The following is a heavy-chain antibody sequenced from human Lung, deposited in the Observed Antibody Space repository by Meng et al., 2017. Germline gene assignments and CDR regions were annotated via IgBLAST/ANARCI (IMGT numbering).Heavy chain of an antibody. CDR2: TYYRAKWYK. V-gene: IGHV6-1*01. D-gene: IGHD6-19*01. CDR1: GESVSSNRAA. CDR3: ARGQQWLDS. Sequence: QVHLQQSGPGLVKHSQSVSLTCAISGESVSSNRAAWNWIRQSPSGGLEWLGRTYYRAKWYKGYAVSVRSRITINPGTSKNQFSLQLNSVTPEDTAVYYCARGQQWLDSWGQGTLVTVSS. J-gene: IGHJ4*02.